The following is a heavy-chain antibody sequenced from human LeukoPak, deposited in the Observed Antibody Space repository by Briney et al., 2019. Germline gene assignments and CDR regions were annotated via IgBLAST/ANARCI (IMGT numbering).Heavy chain of an antibody. CDR3: ARQSISGSSLSYFDY. V-gene: IGHV4-59*01. D-gene: IGHD3-22*01. J-gene: IGHJ4*02. CDR2: IYDSGST. Sequence: NPSETLSLTCTVSGGSISSYYWSWIRQPPGKGLEWIGNIYDSGSTNYNPSHKSRLTISVDTSKNQCSLKLSSVTAADTAVYYCARQSISGSSLSYFDYWGQGTLVNVSS. CDR1: GGSISSYY.